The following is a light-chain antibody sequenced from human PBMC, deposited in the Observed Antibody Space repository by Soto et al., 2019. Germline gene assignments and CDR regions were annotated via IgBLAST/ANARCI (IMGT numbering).Light chain of an antibody. CDR2: GAS. J-gene: IGKJ2*01. Sequence: EIVMTHSPATLSVSPGERVTVSCRASQSVSNNLAWYQQKPGQAPRLLIYGASTRATAIPARFSGSGSGTEFTLTISSLQCEDFAVYFCQEYDDWAYTFGQGKKVDIK. CDR3: QEYDDWAYT. CDR1: QSVSNN. V-gene: IGKV3-15*01.